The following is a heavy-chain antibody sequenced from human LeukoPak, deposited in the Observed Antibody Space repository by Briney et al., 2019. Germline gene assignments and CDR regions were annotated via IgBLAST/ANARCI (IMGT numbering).Heavy chain of an antibody. CDR2: ISYDGSNK. V-gene: IGHV3-30-3*01. D-gene: IGHD5-12*01. CDR3: ARLDGAYDSLYFDY. Sequence: PGGSLRLSCAASGFTFSSYAMHWVRQAPGKGLEWVAVISYDGSNKYYADSVKGRFTISRDNSKNTLYLQMNSLRAEDTAVYYCARLDGAYDSLYFDYWGQGSLVTVSP. J-gene: IGHJ4*02. CDR1: GFTFSSYA.